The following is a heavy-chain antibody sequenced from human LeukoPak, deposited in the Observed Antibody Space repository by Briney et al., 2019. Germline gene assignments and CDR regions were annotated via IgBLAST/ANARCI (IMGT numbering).Heavy chain of an antibody. D-gene: IGHD3-3*02. CDR1: GYTFTSYD. CDR3: ARAEPTAAFPFQH. CDR2: MNPNSGNT. J-gene: IGHJ1*01. Sequence: GASVKVSCKASGYTFTSYDINWVRQATGQGLEWMGWMNPNSGNTGYAQKFQGRVTMTRNTSISTAYMELSSLRSEDTAVYYCARAEPTAAFPFQHWGQGTLVTVSS. V-gene: IGHV1-8*01.